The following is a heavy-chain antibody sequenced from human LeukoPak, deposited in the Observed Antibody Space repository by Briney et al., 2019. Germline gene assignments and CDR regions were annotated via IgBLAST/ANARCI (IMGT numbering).Heavy chain of an antibody. V-gene: IGHV1-69*06. Sequence: SVKVSCKASGGTFSSYAISWVRQAPGQGPEWMGGIIPIFGTANYAQKFQGRVTITADKSTSTAYMELSRLRSEDTAVYYCARVAPHYDILTGYPSYYFDYWGQGTLVTVSS. CDR1: GGTFSSYA. D-gene: IGHD3-9*01. CDR3: ARVAPHYDILTGYPSYYFDY. J-gene: IGHJ4*02. CDR2: IIPIFGTA.